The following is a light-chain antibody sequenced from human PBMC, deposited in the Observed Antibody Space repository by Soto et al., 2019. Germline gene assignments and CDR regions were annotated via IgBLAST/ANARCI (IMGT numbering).Light chain of an antibody. CDR1: SSDVGGYNY. CDR3: AAWDDSLNVPV. CDR2: DVN. V-gene: IGLV2-11*01. J-gene: IGLJ3*02. Sequence: QSVLTQPRSVSGSPGQSVKISCTGTSSDVGGYNYVSWYQHHPGKAPKLMIYDVNKRPSGVPDRFSGSKSGNTASLTISGLQAEDEADYYCAAWDDSLNVPVFGGGTKLTVL.